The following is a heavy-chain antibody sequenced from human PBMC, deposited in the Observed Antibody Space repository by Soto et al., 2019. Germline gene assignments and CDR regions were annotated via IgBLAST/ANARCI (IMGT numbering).Heavy chain of an antibody. CDR3: ASARYCSSTSCPGDYHYMDV. CDR2: IFYSGST. D-gene: IGHD2-2*01. Sequence: SSETLSLTCTVSGGSIGTGTYYWGWIRQPPGKGLEWIGTIFYSGSTFYNPSLRSRVTISVDTSQNQFSLRLNSVTAADTAVYYCASARYCSSTSCPGDYHYMDVWGKGTTVTVSS. J-gene: IGHJ6*03. CDR1: GGSIGTGTYY. V-gene: IGHV4-39*01.